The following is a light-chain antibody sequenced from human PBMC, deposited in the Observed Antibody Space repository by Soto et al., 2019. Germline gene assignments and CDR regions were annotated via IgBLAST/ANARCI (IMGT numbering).Light chain of an antibody. CDR2: ATS. J-gene: IGKJ1*01. CDR1: QRVSSSD. Sequence: EIVLTQSPGTLSLSPGERATLSCRASQRVSSSDLAWYQQKPGQTPRLLIYATSSRATGIPARFSGSGSGTDFTLTISSLEPEDFAVYYCQQRSNWQWTFGQGTKVDNK. CDR3: QQRSNWQWT. V-gene: IGKV3D-20*02.